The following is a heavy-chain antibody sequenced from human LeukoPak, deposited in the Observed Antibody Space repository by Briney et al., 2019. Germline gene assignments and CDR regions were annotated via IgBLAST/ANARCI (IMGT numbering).Heavy chain of an antibody. CDR2: IYPNGYT. J-gene: IGHJ4*02. V-gene: IGHV3-53*01. CDR1: GFTVSGNY. D-gene: IGHD3-3*01. CDR3: AKDFPFWSGYYGFDY. Sequence: PGGSLRLSCAASGFTVSGNYMNWVRQAPGKGLEWVSIIYPNGYTYYADSVKGRFTISRDNSKNTLYLQMNSLRAEDTAVYYCAKDFPFWSGYYGFDYWGQGTLVTVSS.